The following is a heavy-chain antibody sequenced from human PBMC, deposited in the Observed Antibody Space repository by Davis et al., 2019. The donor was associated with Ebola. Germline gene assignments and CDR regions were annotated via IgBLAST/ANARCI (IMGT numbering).Heavy chain of an antibody. V-gene: IGHV3-53*01. CDR2: IYSGGST. CDR1: GFTVSSNY. J-gene: IGHJ6*02. CDR3: ARPTSDGMDV. Sequence: GESLKISCAASGFTVSSNYMSWVRQAPGKGLEWVSIIYSGGSTYYADSLKGRFTISRDNAKNSLYLQMNSLRAEDTAVYYCARPTSDGMDVWGQGTTVTVSS.